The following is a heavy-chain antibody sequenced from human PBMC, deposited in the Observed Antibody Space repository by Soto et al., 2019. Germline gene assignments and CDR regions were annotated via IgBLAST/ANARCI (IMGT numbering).Heavy chain of an antibody. CDR2: IKDSGDST. Sequence: GGSLRLSCAASGFSFSNYAMHWVRQAPGKGLEWVSTIKDSGDSTYYLDSVRGRFTISRDYSRNTLYLQMTSLRAEDTALYHCVKGGASYTSCWYANWGQGILVTVPQ. J-gene: IGHJ4*02. CDR1: GFSFSNYA. CDR3: VKGGASYTSCWYAN. V-gene: IGHV3-23*01. D-gene: IGHD6-13*01.